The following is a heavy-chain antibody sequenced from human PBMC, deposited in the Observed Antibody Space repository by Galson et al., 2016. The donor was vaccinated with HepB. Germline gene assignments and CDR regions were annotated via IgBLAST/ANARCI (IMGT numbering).Heavy chain of an antibody. CDR2: ISTDAINK. CDR1: GFTFSSYG. J-gene: IGHJ6*02. Sequence: SLRLSCAASGFTFSSYGMHWVRQAPGKGLEWVAVISTDAINKYYADSVRGRFTISRDDPKNTLYPQMNSLRPEDTAVYYCARPRASNYYYYGMDVWGQGTTVAVSS. D-gene: IGHD2-2*01. CDR3: ARPRASNYYYYGMDV. V-gene: IGHV3-30*03.